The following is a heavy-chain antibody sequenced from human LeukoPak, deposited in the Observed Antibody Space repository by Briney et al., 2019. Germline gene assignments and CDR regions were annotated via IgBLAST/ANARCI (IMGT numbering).Heavy chain of an antibody. CDR3: ARRIVVVPAAIQYYYYGMDV. V-gene: IGHV4-59*05. CDR1: GGSISSYY. J-gene: IGHJ6*02. D-gene: IGHD2-2*02. Sequence: SETLSLTCTVSGGSISSYYWSWIRQTPGKGLEWIGSIYYSGSTYYNPFLKSRVTISVDTSKNQFSLKLSSVTAADTAVYYCARRIVVVPAAIQYYYYGMDVWGQGTTVTVSS. CDR2: IYYSGST.